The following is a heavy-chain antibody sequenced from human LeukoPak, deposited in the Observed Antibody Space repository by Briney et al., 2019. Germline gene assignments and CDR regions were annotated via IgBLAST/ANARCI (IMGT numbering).Heavy chain of an antibody. V-gene: IGHV1-69*05. Sequence: ASVKVSCMASGGTLSSYAISWVRQAPGQGVEWVGRIIPIFGTANYAHQFQGRVTFTTEEATSPAYMELSGLRSKETAVYYCASDVTAGVDLEYWGQGTMVTVSS. D-gene: IGHD5-18*01. CDR2: IIPIFGTA. CDR3: ASDVTAGVDLEY. J-gene: IGHJ4*02. CDR1: GGTLSSYA.